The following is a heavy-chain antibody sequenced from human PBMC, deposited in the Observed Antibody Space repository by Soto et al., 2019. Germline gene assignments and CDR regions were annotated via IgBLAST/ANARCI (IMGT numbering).Heavy chain of an antibody. CDR1: GFTFDDYA. J-gene: IGHJ4*02. Sequence: EVQLVESGGGLVQPGRSLRLSCAASGFTFDDYALHWVRQAPGKGLEWVSGISWNSGTIGYADSVQGRFTISRDNAKNSLSLQMNSLRAEDTALYYCVNAGGEAAADLEFDYWGQGTLITVSS. CDR2: ISWNSGTI. CDR3: VNAGGEAAADLEFDY. V-gene: IGHV3-9*01. D-gene: IGHD6-13*01.